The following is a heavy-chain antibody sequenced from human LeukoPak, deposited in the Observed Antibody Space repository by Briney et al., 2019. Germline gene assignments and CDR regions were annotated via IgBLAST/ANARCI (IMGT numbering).Heavy chain of an antibody. V-gene: IGHV1-24*01. CDR2: FDHEDGET. Sequence: ASVKVSCKVSGYTLTELSMHWVRQAPGKGLEWMGGFDHEDGETIYAQKFQGGVTMTEDTSTDTAYMEQRSMRSEDTAVYYCAAVHLMGNTDYWGQGTLVTVSA. J-gene: IGHJ4*02. CDR3: AAVHLMGNTDY. CDR1: GYTLTELS. D-gene: IGHD1-26*01.